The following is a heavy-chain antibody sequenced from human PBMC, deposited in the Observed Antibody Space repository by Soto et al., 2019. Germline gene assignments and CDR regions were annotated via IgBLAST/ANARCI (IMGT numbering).Heavy chain of an antibody. Sequence: ASVKVSCKTSGYSFSDYGINWVRQAPGQGLQWMGWMSTYNDERKYAENLQGRVTMTTDTSTNTAFLEVRSLRSDDTAVYYCARRHPYLDYGMDVWGQGTTVTVSS. CDR1: GYSFSDYG. D-gene: IGHD1-26*01. CDR2: MSTYNDER. CDR3: ARRHPYLDYGMDV. V-gene: IGHV1-18*04. J-gene: IGHJ6*02.